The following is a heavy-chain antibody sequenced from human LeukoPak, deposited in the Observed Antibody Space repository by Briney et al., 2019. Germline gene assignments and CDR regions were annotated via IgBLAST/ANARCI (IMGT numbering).Heavy chain of an antibody. CDR1: GGSISSSAYY. CDR2: IFYPGST. Sequence: SETLSLTCTVSGGSISSSAYYWGWIRQRPGKGLEWIGSIFYPGSTYYKPSLKSRVTISVDTSKNQFSLELSSVTAADTAVYYCARNIDDWGQGTLVTVSS. D-gene: IGHD1/OR15-1a*01. CDR3: ARNIDD. V-gene: IGHV4-39*01. J-gene: IGHJ4*02.